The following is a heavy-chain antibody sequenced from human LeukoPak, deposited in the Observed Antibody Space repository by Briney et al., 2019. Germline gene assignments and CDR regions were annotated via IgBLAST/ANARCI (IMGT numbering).Heavy chain of an antibody. Sequence: ASVKVSCTPSGGTFSASAITWVRQAPGRGLEWMGRIIPVLNITTYAQKFQGRVTITADTSTSTVYMELSSLRSEETAVYYCAKDQGLTAPPPYGLDVWGQGTTVIVTS. D-gene: IGHD5-18*01. CDR1: GGTFSASA. CDR2: IIPVLNIT. V-gene: IGHV1-69*04. J-gene: IGHJ6*02. CDR3: AKDQGLTAPPPYGLDV.